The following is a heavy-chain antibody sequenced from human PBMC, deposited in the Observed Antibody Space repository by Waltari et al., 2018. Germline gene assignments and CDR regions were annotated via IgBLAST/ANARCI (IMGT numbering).Heavy chain of an antibody. CDR3: AKSIAAIDFDY. CDR1: GFTFSSYS. Sequence: EVQLVESGGGLVKPGGSLRLSCAASGFTFSSYSLNRVRQAPGKGLEWVSSISSSSSYIYYADSVKGRFTISRDNAKNSLYLQMNSLRAEDTAVYYCAKSIAAIDFDYWGQGTLVTVSS. D-gene: IGHD6-6*01. J-gene: IGHJ4*02. V-gene: IGHV3-21*01. CDR2: ISSSSSYI.